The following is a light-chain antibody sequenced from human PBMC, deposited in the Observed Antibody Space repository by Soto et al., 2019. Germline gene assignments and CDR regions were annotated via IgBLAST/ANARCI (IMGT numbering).Light chain of an antibody. CDR2: DAS. J-gene: IGKJ2*01. CDR3: QQRRNWPPYT. Sequence: EIVLTQSPATLSLSPGERATLSCRASQSVSSYLAWYQQKPGQAPRLLIYDASNRATGIPARFSGSGSGTDFTLTISSLEPEDFAVYYCQQRRNWPPYTLGQGTKLDIK. CDR1: QSVSSY. V-gene: IGKV3-11*01.